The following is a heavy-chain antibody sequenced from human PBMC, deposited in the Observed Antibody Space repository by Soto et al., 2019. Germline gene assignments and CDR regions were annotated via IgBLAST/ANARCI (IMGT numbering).Heavy chain of an antibody. CDR3: ARDKDSSARPRAEFDY. J-gene: IGHJ4*02. Sequence: QGHLVQSGAEVKRPGASVRVSWESSGYMFTSYFIHWVRQAPGQGLEWVGVINPSDGTTTYAQKFQARITMTRDTSTTTVDMELSSLRSEDTAVYYCARDKDSSARPRAEFDYWGQGTLITVSS. D-gene: IGHD6-19*01. V-gene: IGHV1-46*01. CDR1: GYMFTSYF. CDR2: INPSDGTT.